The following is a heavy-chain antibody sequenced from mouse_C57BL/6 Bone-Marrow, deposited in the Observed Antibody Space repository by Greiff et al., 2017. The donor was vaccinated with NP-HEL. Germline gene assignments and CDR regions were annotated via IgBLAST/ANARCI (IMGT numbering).Heavy chain of an antibody. D-gene: IGHD2-1*01. V-gene: IGHV5-9-1*02. CDR3: TRDPYGNYFDY. CDR2: ISSGGDYI. Sequence: EVQGVESGEGLVKPGGSLKLSCAASGFTFSSYAMSWVRQTPEKRLEWVAYISSGGDYIYYADTVKGRFTISRDNARNTLYLQMSSLKSEDTAMYYCTRDPYGNYFDYWGQGTTLTVSS. J-gene: IGHJ2*01. CDR1: GFTFSSYA.